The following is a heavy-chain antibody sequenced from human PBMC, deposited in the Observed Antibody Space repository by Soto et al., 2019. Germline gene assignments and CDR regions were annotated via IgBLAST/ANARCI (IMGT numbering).Heavy chain of an antibody. CDR1: GYTFTSYA. CDR2: INAGNANT. Sequence: ASVKVSCKASGYTFTSYAMHWVPQAPGQSLEWMGWINAGNANTKYSQKFQGRVTITRDTSASTAYMELSSLRSEDTAVYYCAREYDFWSGYPKYWGQGTMVAVSS. J-gene: IGHJ4*02. V-gene: IGHV1-3*01. D-gene: IGHD3-3*01. CDR3: AREYDFWSGYPKY.